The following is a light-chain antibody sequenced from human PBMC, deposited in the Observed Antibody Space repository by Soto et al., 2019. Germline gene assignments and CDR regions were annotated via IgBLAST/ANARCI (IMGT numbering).Light chain of an antibody. CDR2: GAS. Sequence: EIVMTQSPGTLSVSRGERATLSCRASQSVSSNLAWYQQKPGQAPRLLIYGASTRATGIPARFSGSGSGTEFTLTISSLQSEDFAVNYCQQYNNWPPITFGQGTRLEIK. CDR3: QQYNNWPPIT. CDR1: QSVSSN. J-gene: IGKJ5*01. V-gene: IGKV3-15*01.